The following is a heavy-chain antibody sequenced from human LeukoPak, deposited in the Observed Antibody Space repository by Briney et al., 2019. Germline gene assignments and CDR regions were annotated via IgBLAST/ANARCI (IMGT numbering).Heavy chain of an antibody. CDR2: IGHNGGGI. CDR3: AIDPNWGTHS. CDR1: GFTFSTYT. J-gene: IGHJ4*02. V-gene: IGHV3-23*01. D-gene: IGHD7-27*01. Sequence: GGSLRLSCAASGFTFSTYTMYWVRHPPGKRLEWVSIIGHNGGGIHYADSVKGRFTISRDNFKNALYLQMNSLRVEDTAVYYCAIDPNWGTHSWGQGVLVTVSS.